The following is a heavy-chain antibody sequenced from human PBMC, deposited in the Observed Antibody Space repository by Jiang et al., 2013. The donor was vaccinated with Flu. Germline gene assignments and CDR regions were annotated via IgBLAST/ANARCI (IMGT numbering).Heavy chain of an antibody. Sequence: KVSCKASGYTFTSYGISWVRQAPGQGLEWMGWISAYNGNTNYAQKLQGRVTMTTDTSTSTAYMELRSLRSDDTAVYYCARGGSIAVAGTDHAFDIWGQGTMVTVSS. CDR2: ISAYNGNT. J-gene: IGHJ3*02. D-gene: IGHD6-19*01. V-gene: IGHV1-18*01. CDR1: GYTFTSYG. CDR3: ARGGSIAVAGTDHAFDI.